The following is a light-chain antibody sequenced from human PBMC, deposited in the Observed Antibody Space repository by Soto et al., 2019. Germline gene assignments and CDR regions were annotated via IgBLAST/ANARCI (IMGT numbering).Light chain of an antibody. CDR3: QQLNSYPLT. Sequence: IQLTQSPSSLSASVGDRVTITCRASQGISSYLAWYQQKQGKAPKLLIYAASTLQSGVPSRFSCSGSGTDFTLTISSLQPEDFATYYCQQLNSYPLTFGGGTKVEIK. J-gene: IGKJ4*01. CDR2: AAS. V-gene: IGKV1-9*01. CDR1: QGISSY.